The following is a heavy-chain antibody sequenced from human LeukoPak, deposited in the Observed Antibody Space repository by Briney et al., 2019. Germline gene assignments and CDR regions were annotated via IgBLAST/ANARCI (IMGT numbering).Heavy chain of an antibody. CDR2: IKKDGSEK. CDR1: GFTFSRYW. D-gene: IGHD1-20*01. V-gene: IGHV3-7*01. CDR3: ARVLVYNSGVEAVDH. J-gene: IGHJ4*02. Sequence: GGSLRLSCAASGFTFSRYWMSWVPQAPGKGLEWVANIKKDGSEKYYVDSVKGRFTISRDNAKNYLYLRMNRLRAEDMALFSCARVLVYNSGVEAVDHWGQGTLVTVSS.